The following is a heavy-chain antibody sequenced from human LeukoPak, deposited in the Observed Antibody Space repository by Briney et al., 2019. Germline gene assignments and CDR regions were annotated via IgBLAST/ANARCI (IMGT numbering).Heavy chain of an antibody. CDR3: ARVIYSYKDIVVVPAANFDY. CDR2: IYYSGST. V-gene: IGHV4-30-4*08. D-gene: IGHD2-2*01. J-gene: IGHJ4*02. Sequence: SETLSLTCTVSGGSISSGDYYWSWIRQPPGKGLEWIGYIYYSGSTYYNPSLKSRVTISVDTSKNQFSLKLSSVTAADTAVYYCARVIYSYKDIVVVPAANFDYWGQGTRVTVSS. CDR1: GGSISSGDYY.